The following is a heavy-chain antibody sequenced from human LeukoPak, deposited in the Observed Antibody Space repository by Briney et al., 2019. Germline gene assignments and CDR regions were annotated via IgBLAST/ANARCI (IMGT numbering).Heavy chain of an antibody. J-gene: IGHJ4*02. Sequence: GGSLRLSCVASGFSFSRYWMSWVRQAPGKGLEWVANINQDASEKYYVDSVKGRFTISRDNSKKSVYLQMSSLRAEDTAVYYCVRNGGSFDYWGQGTLVTVSS. V-gene: IGHV3-7*01. CDR1: GFSFSRYW. CDR3: VRNGGSFDY. CDR2: INQDASEK. D-gene: IGHD2-15*01.